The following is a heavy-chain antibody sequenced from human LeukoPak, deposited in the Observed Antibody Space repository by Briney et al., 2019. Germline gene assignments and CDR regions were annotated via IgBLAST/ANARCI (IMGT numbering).Heavy chain of an antibody. V-gene: IGHV5-51*01. Sequence: ESLKISCRGSGYSFTTYWIGWVRQMPGKGLEWMGIIYPGDSDTRYSPSFQGQVTMSADKSINTAYLQWSSLKASDTAMYYCARHSRRITFGGVIPYYFDYWGQGTLVTVSS. D-gene: IGHD3-16*02. CDR3: ARHSRRITFGGVIPYYFDY. J-gene: IGHJ4*02. CDR2: IYPGDSDT. CDR1: GYSFTTYW.